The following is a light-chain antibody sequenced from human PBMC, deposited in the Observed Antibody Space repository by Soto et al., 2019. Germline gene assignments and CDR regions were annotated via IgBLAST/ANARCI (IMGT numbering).Light chain of an antibody. CDR2: GAS. CDR3: QQYGSSPRT. Sequence: EIVLTQSPGTLSLSPGERATLSWRASQSVSSTYLAWYQQKPCQAPRLLIYGASSRATGIPDRFSGSGSGTDFTLPISRLEPADFAVYYCQQYGSSPRTFGQGTKV. CDR1: QSVSSTY. V-gene: IGKV3-20*01. J-gene: IGKJ1*01.